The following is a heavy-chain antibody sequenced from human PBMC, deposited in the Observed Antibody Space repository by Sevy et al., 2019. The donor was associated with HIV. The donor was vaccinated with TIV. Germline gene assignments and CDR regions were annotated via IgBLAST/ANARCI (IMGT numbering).Heavy chain of an antibody. CDR3: XXXXXXXXXXXCYHRFDY. Sequence: GGSLRLSCAASGFTFTLYAIHWVRQAPGKGLEWVALISYSGTNKYYADSVKGRFTISRDDSKNTAYLQMNNLRTDDTXXXXXXXXXXXXXXXXCYHRFDYWGQGTQVTVSS. D-gene: IGHD2-2*01. CDR1: GFTFTLYA. J-gene: IGHJ4*02. CDR2: ISYSGTNK. V-gene: IGHV3-30-3*01.